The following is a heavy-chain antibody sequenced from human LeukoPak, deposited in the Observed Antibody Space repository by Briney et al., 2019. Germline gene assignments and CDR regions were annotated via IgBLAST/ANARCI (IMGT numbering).Heavy chain of an antibody. CDR2: IYWNDDK. D-gene: IGHD2-2*01. CDR1: GFSLSTSGVG. CDR3: AHRRYCSSTSCYRPEDYFDY. Sequence: SGPTLVNPTQTLTLTCTFSGFSLSTSGVGVGWIRQPPGKALEWLALIYWNDDKRYSPSLKSRLTITKDTSKNQVVLTMTNMDPVDTATYHCAHRRYCSSTSCYRPEDYFDYWGQGTLVTVSS. J-gene: IGHJ4*02. V-gene: IGHV2-5*01.